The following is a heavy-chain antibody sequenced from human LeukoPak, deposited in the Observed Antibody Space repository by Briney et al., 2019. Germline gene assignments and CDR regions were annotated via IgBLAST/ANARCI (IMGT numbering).Heavy chain of an antibody. D-gene: IGHD1-26*01. CDR2: ISGTGGNT. Sequence: GGSLRLSCAASGFTFSSYAMSWVRQAPGKGLEWVSAISGTGGNTYYADSVKGRFTISRDNFKNTLYLQMNSLRAEDTAVYYCAKGARYSGSYGREYYFDYWGQGTLVTVSS. V-gene: IGHV3-23*01. CDR3: AKGARYSGSYGREYYFDY. CDR1: GFTFSSYA. J-gene: IGHJ4*02.